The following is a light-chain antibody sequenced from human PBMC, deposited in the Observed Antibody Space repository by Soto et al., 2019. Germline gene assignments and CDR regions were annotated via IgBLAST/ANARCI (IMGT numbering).Light chain of an antibody. V-gene: IGKV3-20*01. Sequence: EIVLTQSLGTLSLSPGEGGTLSCRAGQIVTSSQLAWYQHKPGQAPRLLVLGASSRVLGIPDRFSGSGSGTDVTHTISRREPEDFAVYYSQEFASNFGGGTKIEIK. J-gene: IGKJ4*01. CDR3: QEFASN. CDR1: QIVTSSQ. CDR2: GAS.